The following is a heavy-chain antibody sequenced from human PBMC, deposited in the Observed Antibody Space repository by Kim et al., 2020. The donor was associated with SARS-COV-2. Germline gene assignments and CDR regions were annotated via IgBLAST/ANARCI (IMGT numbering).Heavy chain of an antibody. CDR1: GFTFSSYG. CDR3: ARDTNYGSGSYYTDY. CDR2: ISYDGSNK. J-gene: IGHJ4*02. D-gene: IGHD3-10*01. V-gene: IGHV3-33*05. Sequence: GGSLRLSCAASGFTFSSYGMHWVRQAPGKGLEWVAVISYDGSNKYYADSVKGRFTISRDNSKNTLYLQMNSLRAEDTAVYYCARDTNYGSGSYYTDYWGQGTLVTVSS.